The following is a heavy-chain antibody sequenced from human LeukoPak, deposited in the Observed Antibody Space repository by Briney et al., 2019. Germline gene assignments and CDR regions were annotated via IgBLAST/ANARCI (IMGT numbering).Heavy chain of an antibody. Sequence: ASVKVSCKASGYTFTSYYIHWVRQAPGQGLQWMGIINPSGGSTSYAQRFQGRPTMTRDTSTSTFYMELSSLRSEDTAVYYCARDLPSGCFDYWGQGTLVTVSS. CDR1: GYTFTSYY. CDR2: INPSGGST. V-gene: IGHV1-46*01. D-gene: IGHD6-19*01. CDR3: ARDLPSGCFDY. J-gene: IGHJ4*02.